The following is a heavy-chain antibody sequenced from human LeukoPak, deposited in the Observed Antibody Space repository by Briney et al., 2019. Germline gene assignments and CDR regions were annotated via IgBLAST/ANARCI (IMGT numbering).Heavy chain of an antibody. J-gene: IGHJ4*02. CDR2: ISGSGGST. D-gene: IGHD6-13*01. Sequence: GGSLRLSCEGSGFTFRNRWAAWVRQAPGKGLEWVSAISGSGGSTYYADSVKGRFTISRDNSKNTLYLQMNSLRAEDTAVYYCAKDVSSWYPRGGIDWGQGTLVTVSS. CDR1: GFTFRNRW. V-gene: IGHV3-23*01. CDR3: AKDVSSWYPRGGID.